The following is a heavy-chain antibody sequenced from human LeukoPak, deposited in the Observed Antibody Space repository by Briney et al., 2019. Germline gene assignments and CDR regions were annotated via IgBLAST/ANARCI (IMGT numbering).Heavy chain of an antibody. Sequence: PGGSLRLSCAASGFTFSSYGMHWVRQAPGKGLEWVAFIRYDGSNKYYADSVKGRFTISRDNSKNTLYLQMNSLRAEDTAVYYCALLMGVGRYFDYWGQGTLVTVSS. V-gene: IGHV3-30*02. D-gene: IGHD3-10*01. CDR3: ALLMGVGRYFDY. CDR2: IRYDGSNK. J-gene: IGHJ4*02. CDR1: GFTFSSYG.